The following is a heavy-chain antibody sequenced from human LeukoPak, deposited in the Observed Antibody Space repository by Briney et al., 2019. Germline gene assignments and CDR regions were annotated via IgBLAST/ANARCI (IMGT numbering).Heavy chain of an antibody. CDR3: ARDRAVANIGQLSPFHY. CDR1: GFPFSSYG. V-gene: IGHV3-48*03. CDR2: ITTNGNSI. Sequence: GGSLRLSCAASGFPFSSYGMHWVRQAPGKGLEWLSFITTNGNSIYYADSVRGRFTISRDDAKNSLYLQINSLRAEDTAVYYCARDRAVANIGQLSPFHYCGQGTLVTVSS. J-gene: IGHJ4*02. D-gene: IGHD6-19*01.